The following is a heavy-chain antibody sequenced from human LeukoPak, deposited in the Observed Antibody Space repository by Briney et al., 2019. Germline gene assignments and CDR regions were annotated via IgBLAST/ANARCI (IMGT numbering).Heavy chain of an antibody. CDR2: IKQDGSEK. D-gene: IGHD3-10*01. Sequence: GGSLRLSCAASGFTFSSYWMSWVRQAPGKGLEWVANIKQDGSEKYYVDSVKGRFTISRDNAKNSLYLQMNSLRAEDTAVYYCARGGRYYGSGSYYKPYDYWGQGTLVTVSP. J-gene: IGHJ4*02. V-gene: IGHV3-7*03. CDR3: ARGGRYYGSGSYYKPYDY. CDR1: GFTFSSYW.